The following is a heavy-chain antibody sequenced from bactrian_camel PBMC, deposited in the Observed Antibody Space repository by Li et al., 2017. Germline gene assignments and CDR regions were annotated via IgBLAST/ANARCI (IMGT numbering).Heavy chain of an antibody. J-gene: IGHJ4*01. CDR3: ANLDGHY. Sequence: HVQLVESGGGSVQSGGSLRLSCAASGHTYSRDCVGWFRQAPGKEREEVATIGSDGRASYADSVKGRFTISRDNAKNMVYLQLNSLKIDDTAMYYCANLDGHYWGQGTQVTVS. CDR1: GHTYSRDC. V-gene: IGHV3S53*01. CDR2: IGSDGRA.